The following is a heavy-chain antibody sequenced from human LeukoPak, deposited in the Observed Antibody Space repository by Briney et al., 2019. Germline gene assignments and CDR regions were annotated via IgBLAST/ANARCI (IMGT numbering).Heavy chain of an antibody. Sequence: GGSLRLSCAASGFTFSNYWMGWVRQAPGKGLEWVANIKQDGSEIYYVDSVKGRFTISRDNAKNSLYLQMNSLRAEDTAVYYCARRLKAATATSAFDLWGQGTMVTVSS. V-gene: IGHV3-7*01. CDR3: ARRLKAATATSAFDL. CDR1: GFTFSNYW. D-gene: IGHD6-25*01. CDR2: IKQDGSEI. J-gene: IGHJ3*01.